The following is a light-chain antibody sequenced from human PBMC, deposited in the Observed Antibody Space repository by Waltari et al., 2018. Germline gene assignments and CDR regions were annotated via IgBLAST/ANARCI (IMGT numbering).Light chain of an antibody. CDR1: QSVFSTSYNKDY. Sequence: EIVMTQSPDSLAVSLGEMATINCRSSQSVFSTSYNKDYVAWYQQKPGEPPKLLISWASTRQSGVPARFSGAGSGTDFTLTITRLQAEDVAVYYCQHYYSTPYNFGQGTKLEIK. J-gene: IGKJ2*01. CDR3: QHYYSTPYN. V-gene: IGKV4-1*01. CDR2: WAS.